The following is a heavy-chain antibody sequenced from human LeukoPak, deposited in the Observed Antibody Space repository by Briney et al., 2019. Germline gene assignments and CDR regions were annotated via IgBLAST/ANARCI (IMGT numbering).Heavy chain of an antibody. CDR1: GFTFGSYS. CDR2: ISSGGSII. CDR3: AKDHRWLVDY. Sequence: GRSLRLSCAASGFTFGSYSMHWVRQAPGKGLEWVASISSGGSIINYADSVRGRVSISRDNSRNTLYLQMDSVRTEDTAVYYCAKDHRWLVDYWGQGTLVTVSS. V-gene: IGHV3-30-3*01. D-gene: IGHD6-19*01. J-gene: IGHJ4*02.